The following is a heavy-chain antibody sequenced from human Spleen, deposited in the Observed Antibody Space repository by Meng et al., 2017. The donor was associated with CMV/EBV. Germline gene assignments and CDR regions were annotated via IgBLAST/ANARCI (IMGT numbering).Heavy chain of an antibody. J-gene: IGHJ4*02. CDR2: ISGSGVVI. V-gene: IGHV3-48*03. Sequence: GGSLRLSCAASGFTFADYGMGWVRQAPGKGLEWVSYISGSGVVIYYADSVKGRFTVSRESAKNSLYLQMNSLRAEDTAVYYCARAYQLLPDYWGQGTLVTVSS. D-gene: IGHD2-2*01. CDR1: GFTFADYG. CDR3: ARAYQLLPDY.